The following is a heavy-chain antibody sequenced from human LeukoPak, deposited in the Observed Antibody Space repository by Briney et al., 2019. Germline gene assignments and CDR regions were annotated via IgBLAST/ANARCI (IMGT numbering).Heavy chain of an antibody. CDR3: ARILSSSWYEYFHH. V-gene: IGHV1-69*13. Sequence: SVKVSCKASGGTFSNYAISWVRQAPGQGLGWMGAIIPIFGTANYAQKFQGRVTITADESTSTAYMELSSLRSEDTAVYYCARILSSSWYEYFHHWGQGTLVTVSS. CDR2: IIPIFGTA. J-gene: IGHJ1*01. D-gene: IGHD6-19*01. CDR1: GGTFSNYA.